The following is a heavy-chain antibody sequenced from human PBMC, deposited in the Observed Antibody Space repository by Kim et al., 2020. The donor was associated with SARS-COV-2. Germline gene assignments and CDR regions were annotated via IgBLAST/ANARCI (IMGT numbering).Heavy chain of an antibody. CDR2: IIPIFGTA. CDR1: GGTFSSYA. J-gene: IGHJ5*02. V-gene: IGHV1-69*13. D-gene: IGHD2-2*01. Sequence: SVKVSCKASGGTFSSYAISWVRQAPGQGLEWMGGIIPIFGTANYAQKFQGRVTINADESTSTAYMELSSLRSEDTAVYYCARVGGVVVPAAMGYWFDPWGQGTLVTVSS. CDR3: ARVGGVVVPAAMGYWFDP.